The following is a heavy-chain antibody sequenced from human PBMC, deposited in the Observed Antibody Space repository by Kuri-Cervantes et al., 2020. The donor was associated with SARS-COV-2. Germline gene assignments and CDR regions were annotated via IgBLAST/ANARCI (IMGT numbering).Heavy chain of an antibody. V-gene: IGHV3-15*01. Sequence: GGSLRLSCAASGFTFSNAWMSWVRQAPGKGLEWVGRIKTKTDGGTTDYAAPVKGRFTISRDDSKNTLYLQMNSLKTEDTAVYYCTTDLTRYYGPFDYWGQGTLVTVSS. J-gene: IGHJ4*02. D-gene: IGHD3-10*01. CDR3: TTDLTRYYGPFDY. CDR2: IKTKTDGGTT. CDR1: GFTFSNAW.